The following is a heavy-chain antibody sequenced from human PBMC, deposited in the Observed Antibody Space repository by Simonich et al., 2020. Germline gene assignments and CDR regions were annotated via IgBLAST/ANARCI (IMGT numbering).Heavy chain of an antibody. V-gene: IGHV1-18*01. J-gene: IGHJ4*02. CDR3: ARASRGTWWYYYFDY. CDR1: GYTFTSYG. Sequence: QVQLVQSGAEVKKPGASVTVSCKASGYTFTSYGISGVRQAPGQGLEWMGRISANNGNTTYAQKLQGRVTMNTDTSTSTAYMELRSLRSDDTAVYYGARASRGTWWYYYFDYWGQGTLVTVSS. CDR2: ISANNGNT. D-gene: IGHD2-15*01.